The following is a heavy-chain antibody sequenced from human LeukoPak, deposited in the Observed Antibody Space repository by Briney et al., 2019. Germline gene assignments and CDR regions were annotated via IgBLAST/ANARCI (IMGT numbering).Heavy chain of an antibody. CDR1: GFTFSSYA. D-gene: IGHD5-18*01. CDR3: AKGSRPGYSYGPREYYYYMDV. V-gene: IGHV3-23*01. J-gene: IGHJ6*03. Sequence: GGSLRLSCAASGFTFSSYAMSWVRQAPGKGLEWVSAISGSGGSTYYADSVKGRFTISRDNSKNTLYLQMNSLRAEDTAVYYCAKGSRPGYSYGPREYYYYMDVWGKGTTVTVSS. CDR2: ISGSGGST.